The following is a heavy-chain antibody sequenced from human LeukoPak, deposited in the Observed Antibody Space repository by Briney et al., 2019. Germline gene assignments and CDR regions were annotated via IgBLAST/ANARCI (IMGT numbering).Heavy chain of an antibody. CDR3: ARGYSSGWGSNYFDY. V-gene: IGHV4-30-2*01. J-gene: IGHJ4*02. Sequence: SETLSLTCAVSGGSISSGGYSWSWIRQPPGKGLEWIGYIYHSGSTYYNPSLKSRVTISVDRSKNQFSLKLSSVTAADTAVYYCARGYSSGWGSNYFDYWGQGTLVTVSS. D-gene: IGHD6-19*01. CDR1: GGSISSGGYS. CDR2: IYHSGST.